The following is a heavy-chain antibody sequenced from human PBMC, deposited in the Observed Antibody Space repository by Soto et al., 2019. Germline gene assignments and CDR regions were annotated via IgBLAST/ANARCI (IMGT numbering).Heavy chain of an antibody. CDR1: DDSISSGVFF. V-gene: IGHV4-31*03. Sequence: SETLSLPCTVSDDSISSGVFFWSWFRQHPGRGLQWIAYIDYRGTTYYNPSLRSRTTMSIDASKRHFSLHLTSATPADTAVYYCARLIPIAAAGIADPWGQGSLVTVSS. CDR3: ARLIPIAAAGIADP. D-gene: IGHD6-13*01. J-gene: IGHJ5*02. CDR2: IDYRGTT.